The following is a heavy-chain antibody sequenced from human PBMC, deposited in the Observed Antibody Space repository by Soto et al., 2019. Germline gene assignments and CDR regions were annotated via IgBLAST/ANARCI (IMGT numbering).Heavy chain of an antibody. D-gene: IGHD3-16*02. V-gene: IGHV3-23*01. J-gene: IGHJ4*02. CDR1: GFTFSSYA. CDR3: ANRLLRLGELSLTLPFDY. CDR2: ISGSGGST. Sequence: GGSLRLSCASSGFTFSSYAMSWVRQAPGKGLEWVSAISGSGGSTYYADSVKGRFTISRDNSKNTLYLQMNSLRAEDTAVYYSANRLLRLGELSLTLPFDYWGQGTLVTVSS.